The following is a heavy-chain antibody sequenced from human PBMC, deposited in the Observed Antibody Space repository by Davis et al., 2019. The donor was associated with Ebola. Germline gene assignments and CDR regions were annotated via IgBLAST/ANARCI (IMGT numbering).Heavy chain of an antibody. CDR2: INEDGSAK. V-gene: IGHV3-7*01. CDR1: GFTLSIYW. J-gene: IGHJ6*02. CDR3: GRSMDV. Sequence: GESLKISCEGSGFTLSIYWMCWVRQAPGKGLEWVANINEDGSAKYYADSVRGRFTISRDNAKNSLSLQMNSLRAEDTAVYFCGRSMDVWGQGTTVTVSS.